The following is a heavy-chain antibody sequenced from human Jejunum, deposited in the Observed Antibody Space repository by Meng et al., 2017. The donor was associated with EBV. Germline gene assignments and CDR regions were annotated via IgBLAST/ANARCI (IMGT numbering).Heavy chain of an antibody. Sequence: VLLVRAGSELKQPGAAGMVSCKASGYIFTSSGISWVRPAPGQGLEWMGWIDAITGYPTYAQYFTGRFVFSLDTTVSTAYLQITSLSTEDNAVYYWASVRPGGGWFDPWGQGTLVTVSS. V-gene: IGHV7-4-1*02. CDR1: GYIFTSSG. CDR3: ASVRPGGGWFDP. J-gene: IGHJ5*02. CDR2: IDAITGYP. D-gene: IGHD2-8*02.